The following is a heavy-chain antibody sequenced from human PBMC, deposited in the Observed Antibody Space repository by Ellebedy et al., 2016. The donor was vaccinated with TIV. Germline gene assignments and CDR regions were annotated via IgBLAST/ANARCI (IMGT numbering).Heavy chain of an antibody. CDR2: ISTIT. D-gene: IGHD2-15*01. V-gene: IGHV3-21*01. CDR1: GFTFSTYS. Sequence: PGGSLRLSCAASGFTFSTYSLNWVRQAPGKGLEWVSSISTITNYADSVRCRFTISRDNAQNSLYLQMNSLRAEDTAVYYCSRGGGCGGGTCYYPDFWGQGTLVTVSS. CDR3: SRGGGCGGGTCYYPDF. J-gene: IGHJ4*02.